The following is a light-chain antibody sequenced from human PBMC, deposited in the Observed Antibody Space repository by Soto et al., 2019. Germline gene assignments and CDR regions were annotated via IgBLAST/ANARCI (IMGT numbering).Light chain of an antibody. CDR1: QNVSSY. CDR2: DAS. Sequence: EIVLTQSPATLSLSPGERATLSCRASQNVSSYLAWYQQKPGQAPRLLIYDASNRATGIPARFSGSGSGTVFTLTIRVLEPEDFEVYYCQQRSTWPLTFGGGTKVEIK. CDR3: QQRSTWPLT. V-gene: IGKV3-11*01. J-gene: IGKJ4*01.